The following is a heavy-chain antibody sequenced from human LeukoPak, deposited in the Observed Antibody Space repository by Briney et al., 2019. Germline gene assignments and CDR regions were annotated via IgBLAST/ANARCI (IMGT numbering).Heavy chain of an antibody. CDR3: ARETSQKGAHYMDV. D-gene: IGHD3-16*01. CDR1: GGSISSGSYY. Sequence: PSETLCLTCTVSGGSISSGSYYWSWIRQPAGKGLDWIGRIYTTGSTNYNPSLKSRVTISVDTSKNQFSLKLRSVTAADTAVYYCARETSQKGAHYMDVWGKGTTVTISS. J-gene: IGHJ6*03. V-gene: IGHV4-61*02. CDR2: IYTTGST.